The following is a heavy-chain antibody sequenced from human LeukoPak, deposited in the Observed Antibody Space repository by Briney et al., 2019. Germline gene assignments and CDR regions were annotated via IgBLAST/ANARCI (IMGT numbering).Heavy chain of an antibody. V-gene: IGHV1-69*05. J-gene: IGHJ6*03. D-gene: IGHD3-9*01. CDR2: IIPIFGAA. CDR3: ASLSGPEKYYYYMDV. CDR1: GGTFISYS. Sequence: SVTVSCKASGGTFISYSISWVGQAPGQGLEWMGGIIPIFGAANYAQKFQGRVTITTDESTSTAYMELSSLRSEDTAVYYCASLSGPEKYYYYMDVWGKGTTVTVPS.